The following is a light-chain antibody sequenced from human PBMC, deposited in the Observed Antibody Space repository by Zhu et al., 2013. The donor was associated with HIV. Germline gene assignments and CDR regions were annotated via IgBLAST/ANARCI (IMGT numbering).Light chain of an antibody. J-gene: IGKJ1*01. Sequence: EIVLTQSPGTLSVSPGERGTLSCRASQSVTANYLAWYQQKPGRAPRLLIYGASTRAPGIPDRFSGSGSETDFTLTISGLEPEDFAVYFCQQYDTSPWTFGQGTKVEIK. CDR2: GAS. CDR1: QSVTANY. V-gene: IGKV3-20*01. CDR3: QQYDTSPWT.